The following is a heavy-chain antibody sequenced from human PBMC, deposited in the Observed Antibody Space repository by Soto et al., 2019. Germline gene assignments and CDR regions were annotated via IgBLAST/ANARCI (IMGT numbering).Heavy chain of an antibody. Sequence: QLQLQESGSGLVKTSETLSLTCTVSGASISYGGFSWSWIRQSPGKGLEWIGYISHLESTYFHPSFKSRLTMSIDRTRNQFSLKLSSVTAADMAVYYCARGGGYDSFAYWGQGVLVTVSS. V-gene: IGHV4-30-2*06. CDR3: ARGGGYDSFAY. D-gene: IGHD5-12*01. CDR2: ISHLEST. CDR1: GASISYGGFS. J-gene: IGHJ4*02.